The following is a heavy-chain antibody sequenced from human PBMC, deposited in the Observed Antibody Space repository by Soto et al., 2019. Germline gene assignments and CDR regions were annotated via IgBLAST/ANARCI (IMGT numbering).Heavy chain of an antibody. CDR1: GYTFTSYD. D-gene: IGHD6-13*01. Sequence: QVQLVQSGAEVKKPGASVKVSCKASGYTFTSYDINWVRQATGQGLEWMGWTNPNSGKTGYAQELQGKVTMTRNTSISTAYMELSSLRTEDTAVYYCASGVQQQLVPGYYYYSMDVRGKGTTVTVSS. V-gene: IGHV1-8*01. CDR2: TNPNSGKT. CDR3: ASGVQQQLVPGYYYYSMDV. J-gene: IGHJ6*03.